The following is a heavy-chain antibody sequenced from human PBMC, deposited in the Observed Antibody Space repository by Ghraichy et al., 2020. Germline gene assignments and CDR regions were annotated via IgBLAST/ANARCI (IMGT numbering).Heavy chain of an antibody. V-gene: IGHV3-23*01. CDR3: AKDRANWGLAFDY. CDR2: ISGSGGST. D-gene: IGHD7-27*01. Sequence: GESLNISCGASEFTFSTYAMSWVRQAPGKGLEWVSVISGSGGSTYYGDSVKGRFTISRDNSKNTLYLQMNSLRAEDTAVYYCAKDRANWGLAFDYWGQGTLVTVSS. J-gene: IGHJ4*02. CDR1: EFTFSTYA.